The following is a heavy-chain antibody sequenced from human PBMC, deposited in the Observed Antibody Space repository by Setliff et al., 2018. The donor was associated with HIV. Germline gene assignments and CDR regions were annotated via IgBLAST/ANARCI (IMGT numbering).Heavy chain of an antibody. D-gene: IGHD3-16*01. CDR1: GGSIGSHY. CDR3: ARVFPHPYGNSWFDT. J-gene: IGHJ5*02. V-gene: IGHV4-59*11. Sequence: SETLSLTCSVSGGSIGSHYWSWIRQPPGKGLEWIGYIYNSGNYNPSLKSRVTMAVDTSKNEFSLKLSSVTAADTAVYYCARVFPHPYGNSWFDTWGQGILVTVSS. CDR2: IYNSG.